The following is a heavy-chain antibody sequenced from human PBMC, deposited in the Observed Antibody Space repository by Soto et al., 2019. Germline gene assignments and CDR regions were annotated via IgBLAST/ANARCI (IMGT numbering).Heavy chain of an antibody. CDR1: GFTFRGYS. D-gene: IGHD5-12*01. V-gene: IGHV3-21*01. J-gene: IGHJ3*02. CDR3: AGIIVATIVSAFDI. Sequence: EVQLVESGGGLVKPGGSLSLPCAASGFTFRGYSMNWVRQAPGKGLEWVSSISSSSSYIYYADSVKGRFTISRDNAKNSLYLQMNSLRAEDTAVYYCAGIIVATIVSAFDIWGQGTMVTVSS. CDR2: ISSSSSYI.